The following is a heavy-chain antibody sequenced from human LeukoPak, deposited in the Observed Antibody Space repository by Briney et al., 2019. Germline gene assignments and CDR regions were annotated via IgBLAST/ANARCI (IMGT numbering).Heavy chain of an antibody. V-gene: IGHV1-46*01. CDR3: ARGWLAETMVVTPYNY. CDR1: GYTFTSYY. D-gene: IGHD4-23*01. Sequence: GASVKVSCKASGYTFTSYYMLWVRQAPGQGLDWMGLINPRGGSTSYAQKFRGRVTMTRDTSTSTVYMELRSLRSEDTAVYYCARGWLAETMVVTPYNYWGQGTLVTVSS. CDR2: INPRGGST. J-gene: IGHJ4*02.